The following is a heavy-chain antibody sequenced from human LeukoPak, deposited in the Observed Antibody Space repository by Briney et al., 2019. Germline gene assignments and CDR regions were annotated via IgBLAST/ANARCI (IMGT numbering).Heavy chain of an antibody. D-gene: IGHD6-19*01. CDR2: IYSGGST. CDR3: ARDLVSGWYAVGYFQH. Sequence: GGSLRLSCAASGFTVSSNYMSWVRQAPGKGLEWVSVIYSGGSTYYADSVKGRFTISRDNSKNTLYLQMNSLRAEDTAVYYCARDLVSGWYAVGYFQHWGQGTLVTVSS. CDR1: GFTVSSNY. J-gene: IGHJ1*01. V-gene: IGHV3-53*01.